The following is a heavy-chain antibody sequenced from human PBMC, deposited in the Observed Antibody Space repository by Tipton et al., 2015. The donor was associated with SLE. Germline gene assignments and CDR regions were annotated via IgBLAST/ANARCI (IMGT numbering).Heavy chain of an antibody. CDR1: GFTFSNFA. J-gene: IGHJ4*02. D-gene: IGHD1-26*01. CDR3: ARHISGTYLFDY. CDR2: ISGSGGST. Sequence: SLRLSCAASGFTFSNFALSWVRQAPGKGLEWVSAISGSGGSTYYADSVKGRFTISRDNSKNTLYLQMNSLRAEDTAVYYCARHISGTYLFDYWGQGTLVTVSS. V-gene: IGHV3-23*01.